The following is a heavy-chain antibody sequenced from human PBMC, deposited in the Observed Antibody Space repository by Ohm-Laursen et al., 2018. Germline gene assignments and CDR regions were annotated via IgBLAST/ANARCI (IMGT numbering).Heavy chain of an antibody. J-gene: IGHJ5*02. V-gene: IGHV4-39*01. Sequence: PSETLSLTCTVSSGSISGSDYYWGWIRQPPGKGLEWIGSLSSSGHTYHNPSLRSRASISVDTSKNQVSLKLRSVTAADTAVYHCAVLRFLVWTPTSIQFDPWGQGVLVTVSS. D-gene: IGHD3-3*01. CDR2: LSSSGHT. CDR1: SGSISGSDYY. CDR3: AVLRFLVWTPTSIQFDP.